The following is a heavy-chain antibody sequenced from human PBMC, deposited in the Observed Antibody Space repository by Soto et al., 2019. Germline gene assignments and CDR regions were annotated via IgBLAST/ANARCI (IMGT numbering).Heavy chain of an antibody. Sequence: PGGSLRLSFVVSGFKFSDHYMTWIRQAPGKGLEWVSSIGGGGAPIYYTQSVKGRFTISRDNAKNSLYLQMSTLRAEDTALYYCARSKEDWTHSHFDYGGQGALVTVSS. V-gene: IGHV3-11*01. CDR2: IGGGGAPI. CDR3: ARSKEDWTHSHFDY. J-gene: IGHJ4*02. CDR1: GFKFSDHY. D-gene: IGHD2-15*01.